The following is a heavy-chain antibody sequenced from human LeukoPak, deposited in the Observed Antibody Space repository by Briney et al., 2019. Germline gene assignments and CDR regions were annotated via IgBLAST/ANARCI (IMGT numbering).Heavy chain of an antibody. CDR2: ISSSSSYI. D-gene: IGHD1-26*01. CDR1: GFTFSSYS. Sequence: GGSLRLSCAASGFTFSSYSMTWVRQAPGKGLEWVSSISSSSSYIYYADSVKGRFTISRDNAKNSLYLQMNSLRAEDTAVYYCARDRSGSYGYWGQGTLVTVSS. J-gene: IGHJ4*02. CDR3: ARDRSGSYGY. V-gene: IGHV3-21*01.